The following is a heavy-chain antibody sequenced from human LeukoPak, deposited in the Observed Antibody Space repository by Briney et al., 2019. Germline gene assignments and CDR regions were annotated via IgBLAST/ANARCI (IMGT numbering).Heavy chain of an antibody. CDR1: GYTLTELS. CDR3: ATVYYDKRRSFDY. J-gene: IGHJ4*02. D-gene: IGHD3-22*01. CDR2: FDPEDGET. Sequence: ASVKVSCKVSGYTLTELSMHWVRQAPGKGLEWMGGFDPEDGETIYAQKFQGRVTMTEDTSIDTAYMELSSLRPEDTAVYYCATVYYDKRRSFDYWGQGTLATVSS. V-gene: IGHV1-24*01.